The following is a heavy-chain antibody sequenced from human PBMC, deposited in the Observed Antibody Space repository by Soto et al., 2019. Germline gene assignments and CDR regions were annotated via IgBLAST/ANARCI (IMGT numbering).Heavy chain of an antibody. J-gene: IGHJ6*02. CDR2: IDWDDDK. V-gene: IGHV2-70*01. CDR1: GFSLSTSGVC. CDR3: ARIPTTRDYYYGLDV. D-gene: IGHD4-17*01. Sequence: SVPTLVNPTQTLTLTCTFSGFSLSTSGVCVSWIRQPPGKALEWLALIDWDDDKYYSTSLKTRLTISKDTSKNQVVLTMTNMDPVDTATYYCARIPTTRDYYYGLDVWGQGTTVTVSS.